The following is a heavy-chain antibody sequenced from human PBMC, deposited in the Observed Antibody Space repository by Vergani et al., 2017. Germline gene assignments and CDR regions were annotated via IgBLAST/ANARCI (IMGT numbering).Heavy chain of an antibody. V-gene: IGHV4-38-2*01. CDR2: VHRNGNT. CDR1: GYSVGSGYY. CDR3: ARQNPYGSAHVDF. J-gene: IGHJ4*02. Sequence: QVDLQESGPGLVKSSETLFLNCAVSGYSVGSGYYWGWIRQPPGRGLEWIGCVHRNGNTYYTSSLRSRATISRDTSKNQFSLRRTSVTAADTAVYYCARQNPYGSAHVDFWGRGVLVTVSA. D-gene: IGHD3-10*01.